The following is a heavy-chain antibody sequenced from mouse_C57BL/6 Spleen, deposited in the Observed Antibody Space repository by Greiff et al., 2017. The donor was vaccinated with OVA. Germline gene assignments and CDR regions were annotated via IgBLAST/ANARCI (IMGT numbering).Heavy chain of an antibody. CDR1: GFNIKDYY. V-gene: IGHV14-1*01. CDR3: TTGASNGFYAMDY. D-gene: IGHD6-1*01. Sequence: AAELVRPGASVKLSCTASGFNIKDYYMHWVKQRPEQGLEWIGRIDPEDGDTEYAPKFQGKATMTADTSSNTAYLQLSSLTSEDTAVYYCTTGASNGFYAMDYWGQGTSVTVSS. CDR2: IDPEDGDT. J-gene: IGHJ4*01.